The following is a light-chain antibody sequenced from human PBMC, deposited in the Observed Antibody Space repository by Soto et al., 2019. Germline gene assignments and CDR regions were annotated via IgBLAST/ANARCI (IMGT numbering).Light chain of an antibody. CDR1: QSVSTN. V-gene: IGKV3-15*01. J-gene: IGKJ4*01. CDR3: QQYNNWPLT. Sequence: EPVMTQSPATLSVSPGERATLSCRASQSVSTNLAWYKQKRGQTPRLLIYGASSRATGIPDRFSGSGSGTEFTLTISRLQSEDFAVYYCQQYNNWPLTFGGGTKVDIK. CDR2: GAS.